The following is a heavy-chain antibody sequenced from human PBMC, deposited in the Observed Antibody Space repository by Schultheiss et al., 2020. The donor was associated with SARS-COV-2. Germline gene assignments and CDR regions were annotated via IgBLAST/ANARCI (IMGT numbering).Heavy chain of an antibody. Sequence: GGSLRLSCAASGFTFSSYGMHWVRQAPGKGLEWVSHINSDGSSTSYADSVKGRFTISRDNAKNSLYLQMNSLRAEDTAVYYCARGYYYDSSGYYYFNAFDIWGQGTMVTVAS. J-gene: IGHJ3*02. V-gene: IGHV3-74*01. CDR1: GFTFSSYG. CDR3: ARGYYYDSSGYYYFNAFDI. D-gene: IGHD3-22*01. CDR2: INSDGSST.